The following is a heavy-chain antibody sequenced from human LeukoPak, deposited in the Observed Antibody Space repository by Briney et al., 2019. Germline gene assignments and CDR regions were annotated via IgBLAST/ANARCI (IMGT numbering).Heavy chain of an antibody. CDR1: WYSLTRYW. J-gene: IGHJ4*02. V-gene: IGHV5-51*01. CDR2: NSTGESDT. CDR3: AMTRGPRKYFFDY. Sequence: GEAPETSLNGPWYSLTRYWIGWVRPMPGKGLEGVGINSTGESDTRYSPPFQAQVTISADKSISTAYLQWSSRKASHSAMYYCAMTRGPRKYFFDYWGEGTLVTVS. D-gene: IGHD2-2*01.